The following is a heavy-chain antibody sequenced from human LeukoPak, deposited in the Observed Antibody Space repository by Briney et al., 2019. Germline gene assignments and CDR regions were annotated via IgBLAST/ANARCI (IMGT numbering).Heavy chain of an antibody. Sequence: PSETLSLTCAVYGGSFSGYYWSWIRQPPGKGLEWIGEINHSGSTNYNPSLKSRATISVDTSKNQFSLKLSSVTAADTAVYYCARGGYYSAAYYMDVWGKGTTVTVSS. V-gene: IGHV4-34*01. CDR1: GGSFSGYY. CDR3: ARGGYYSAAYYMDV. CDR2: INHSGST. J-gene: IGHJ6*03. D-gene: IGHD3-22*01.